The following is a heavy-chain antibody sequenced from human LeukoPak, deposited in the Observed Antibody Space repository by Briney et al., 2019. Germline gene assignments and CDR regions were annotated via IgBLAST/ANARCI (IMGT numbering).Heavy chain of an antibody. Sequence: ASVKVSCKASGYTFTGYYMHWVRQAPGQGLEWMGWMNPNSGNTGYAQKFQGRVTMTRNTSISTAYMELSSLRSEDTAVYYCARGDFWSGYSTYYYMDVWGKGTTVTVSS. V-gene: IGHV1-8*02. CDR2: MNPNSGNT. J-gene: IGHJ6*03. D-gene: IGHD3-3*01. CDR1: GYTFTGYY. CDR3: ARGDFWSGYSTYYYMDV.